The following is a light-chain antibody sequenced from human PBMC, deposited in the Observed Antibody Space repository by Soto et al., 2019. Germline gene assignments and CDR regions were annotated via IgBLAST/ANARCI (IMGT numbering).Light chain of an antibody. CDR1: SSNIGAGYD. CDR3: QSYDSSLSGYVV. CDR2: GNN. V-gene: IGLV1-40*01. J-gene: IGLJ2*01. Sequence: QSVLTQPPSVSGAPGQRVPISCTGSSSNIGAGYDVHWYQQLPGTAPKLLIYGNNNRPSGVPDRFSGSKSGTSASLAITGLQAEDEADYYCQSYDSSLSGYVVFGGGTKLTVL.